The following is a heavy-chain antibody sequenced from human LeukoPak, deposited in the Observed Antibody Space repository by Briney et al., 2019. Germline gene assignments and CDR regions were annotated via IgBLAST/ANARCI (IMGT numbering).Heavy chain of an antibody. D-gene: IGHD3-22*01. CDR3: ARAYSYYYHSSGFYAPKYFQH. CDR2: IYYSRSP. Sequence: SQTLSLTCTVSGGSISSGGYYWSWMRQHPGKGLEWIGYIYYSRSPYYNPSLKSRLTISVDTSKNQFSLQLTSVTAADTAVYYCARAYSYYYHSSGFYAPKYFQHWGQGTLVTISS. J-gene: IGHJ1*01. V-gene: IGHV4-31*03. CDR1: GGSISSGGYY.